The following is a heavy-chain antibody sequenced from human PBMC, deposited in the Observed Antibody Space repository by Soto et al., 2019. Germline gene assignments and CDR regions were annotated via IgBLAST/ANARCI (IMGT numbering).Heavy chain of an antibody. D-gene: IGHD7-27*01. CDR2: ISYTGRT. J-gene: IGHJ6*04. CDR1: GDSVTSGSYY. V-gene: IGHV4-61*03. CDR3: EREWGLLPCCVMNV. Sequence: PSETLSLTCIVSGDSVTSGSYYWTWLRQPPGKGLEWIGYISYTGRTKYNPSLQSRVTISVDTSKNDFSLNLSSVTAADTAVYFCEREWGLLPCCVMNVWGNGTELTVSS.